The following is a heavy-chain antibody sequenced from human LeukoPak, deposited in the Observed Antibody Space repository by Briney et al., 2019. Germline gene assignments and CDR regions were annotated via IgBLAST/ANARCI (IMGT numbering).Heavy chain of an antibody. CDR3: AKTAVAGTVRDYFDY. CDR2: ISYDGSNK. D-gene: IGHD6-19*01. V-gene: IGHV3-30-3*02. J-gene: IGHJ4*02. CDR1: GFTFSSYA. Sequence: HPGGSLRLSCAASGFTFSSYAMHWVRQAPGKGLEWVAVISYDGSNKYYADSVKGRFTIFRDNSKNTLYLQMNSLRAEDTAVYYCAKTAVAGTVRDYFDYWGRGTLVTVSS.